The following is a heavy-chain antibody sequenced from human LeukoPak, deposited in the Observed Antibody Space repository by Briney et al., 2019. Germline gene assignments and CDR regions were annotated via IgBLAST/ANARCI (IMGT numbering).Heavy chain of an antibody. Sequence: QPGGSLRLSCAASGFTLSSYVMSWVRQAPGKGLEWVSGISGSGGSTNYADSVKGRFTISRDNSKNTLYLQMNRLRVEDTAVYYCAKGSGSGWYQYGMDVWGQGTTVTVSS. CDR2: ISGSGGST. V-gene: IGHV3-23*01. CDR1: GFTLSSYV. D-gene: IGHD6-19*01. J-gene: IGHJ6*02. CDR3: AKGSGSGWYQYGMDV.